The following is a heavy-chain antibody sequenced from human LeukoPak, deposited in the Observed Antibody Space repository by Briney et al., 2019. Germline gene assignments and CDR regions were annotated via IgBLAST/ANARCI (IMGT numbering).Heavy chain of an antibody. D-gene: IGHD1-26*01. CDR1: GFTFSSYA. V-gene: IGHV3-64*01. J-gene: IGHJ4*02. Sequence: GGSLRLSCAASGFTFSSYAMHWVRQAPGKGLEYVSAISSNGGSTYYANSVKGRFTISRDNSKNTLYLQMSSLRAEDTAVYYCAKDRDGLGVAGVGYWGQGTLVTVSS. CDR2: ISSNGGST. CDR3: AKDRDGLGVAGVGY.